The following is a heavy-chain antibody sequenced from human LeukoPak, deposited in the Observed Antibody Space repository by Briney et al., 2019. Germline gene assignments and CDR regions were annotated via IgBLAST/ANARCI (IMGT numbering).Heavy chain of an antibody. CDR2: INHSGST. CDR1: GGSFSGYY. J-gene: IGHJ4*02. Sequence: SETLSLTCAVYGGSFSGYYWSWIRQPPGKGLEWIGEINHSGSTNYNPSLKSRVTISVDTSKNQFSLKLSSVTAADTAVYYCAREGIGAHYYDSIRYFDYWGQGTLVTVSS. V-gene: IGHV4-34*01. D-gene: IGHD3-22*01. CDR3: AREGIGAHYYDSIRYFDY.